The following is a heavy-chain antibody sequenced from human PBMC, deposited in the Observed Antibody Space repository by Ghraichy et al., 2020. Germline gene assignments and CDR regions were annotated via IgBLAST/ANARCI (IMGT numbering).Heavy chain of an antibody. CDR3: ARDSVSLTTDFDL. D-gene: IGHD4-17*01. CDR1: GFTFSSYS. J-gene: IGHJ2*01. V-gene: IGHV3-21*01. CDR2: ISSSSSYI. Sequence: GGSLRLSCAASGFTFSSYSMNWVRQAPGKGLEWVSSISSSSSYIYYADSVKGRFTISRDNAKNSLYLQMNSLRAEDTAVYYCARDSVSLTTDFDLWGRGTLVTVSS.